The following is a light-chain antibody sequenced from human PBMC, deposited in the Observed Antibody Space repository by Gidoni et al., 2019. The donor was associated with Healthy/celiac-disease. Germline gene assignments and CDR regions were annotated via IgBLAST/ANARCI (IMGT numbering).Light chain of an antibody. CDR2: WAS. V-gene: IGKV4-1*01. CDR1: QSVLYSTNKKNY. J-gene: IGKJ4*01. CDR3: QQYFSAPLT. Sequence: DIVLTQSPDSLAVSLGERATINCRSSQSVLYSTNKKNYLAWYQQKPGQPHNLLIYWASTREAGVPDRCSGSGSGTGFTLTISSLQAGEVAVYYCQQYFSAPLTFGGGTKVEIK.